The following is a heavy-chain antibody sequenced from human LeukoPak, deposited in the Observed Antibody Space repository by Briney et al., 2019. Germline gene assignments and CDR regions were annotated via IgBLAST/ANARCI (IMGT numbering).Heavy chain of an antibody. Sequence: GGSLRLSCAASGFTFRSYALSWVRQAPGKGLEWVSAISGSGGRTYYADSVKGRFTISRDNSKNTLYLQMNSLRAEDTAVYYCAREAMGADDYGGNSRARWGAFDIWGQGTMVTVSS. D-gene: IGHD4-23*01. CDR3: AREAMGADDYGGNSRARWGAFDI. V-gene: IGHV3-23*01. CDR2: ISGSGGRT. J-gene: IGHJ3*02. CDR1: GFTFRSYA.